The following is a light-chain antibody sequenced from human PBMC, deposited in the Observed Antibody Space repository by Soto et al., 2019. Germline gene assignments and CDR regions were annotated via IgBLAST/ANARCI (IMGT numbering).Light chain of an antibody. V-gene: IGKV1-39*01. J-gene: IGKJ3*01. CDR2: TTS. CDR1: QSISNR. Sequence: DIQMTQSPSSLSAYVGDRVTITCRASQSISNRLNWYQQQPGRAPKLLVYTTSNLQSGVPSRFSGSGSGTDFTLTINSPQPEDFATYFCQHSYTKRITFGPGTKVDIK. CDR3: QHSYTKRIT.